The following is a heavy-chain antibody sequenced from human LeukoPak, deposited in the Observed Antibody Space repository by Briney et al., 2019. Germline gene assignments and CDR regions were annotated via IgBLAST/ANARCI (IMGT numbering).Heavy chain of an antibody. CDR2: IYPGDSDT. J-gene: IGHJ4*02. V-gene: IGHV5-51*01. CDR3: ARRIYYSDSWRGFDY. Sequence: GESLKISCKGSGYSFTNYWIGWVRQMPGKGLEWMGIIYPGDSDTRYSPPFQGQVTISADKSDSTAYLQWSSLQASDTAIYYCARRIYYSDSWRGFDYWGQGTPVTVSS. D-gene: IGHD1-26*01. CDR1: GYSFTNYW.